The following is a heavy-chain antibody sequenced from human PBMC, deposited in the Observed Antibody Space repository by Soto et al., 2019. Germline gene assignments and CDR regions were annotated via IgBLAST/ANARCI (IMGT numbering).Heavy chain of an antibody. CDR2: LYDLDGS. J-gene: IGHJ3*01. CDR3: ATWLEREHAYDV. D-gene: IGHD1-1*01. Sequence: DVQLVESGGGLIQPGESLRLSCAAFGFTISGKKYVAWVRQAPGKGLEWVSALYDLDGSFYAASVKGRFTTSSDSSKTTVYLHMNDLRPDDTAVYYCATWLEREHAYDVWGQGTTVTVSS. V-gene: IGHV3-53*01. CDR1: GFTISGKKY.